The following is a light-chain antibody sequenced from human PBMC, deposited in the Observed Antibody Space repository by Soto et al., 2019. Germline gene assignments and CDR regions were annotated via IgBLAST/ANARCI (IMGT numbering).Light chain of an antibody. V-gene: IGLV2-14*01. CDR2: EVT. Sequence: QSVLTQPASVSGSPGQSSTISCAGTSRDVGGYNYVSWYQQYPGKAPKVIISEVTNRPSGVPNRFSGSKSGNTASLTISGLQAEDEADYYCSSYTSVSTWLFGGGTKVTVL. CDR3: SSYTSVSTWL. CDR1: SRDVGGYNY. J-gene: IGLJ2*01.